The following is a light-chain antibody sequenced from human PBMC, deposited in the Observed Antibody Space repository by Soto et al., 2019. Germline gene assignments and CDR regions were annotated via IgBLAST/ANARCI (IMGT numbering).Light chain of an antibody. V-gene: IGKV3-15*01. CDR3: QQYGSSPIIS. CDR2: GAS. CDR1: QSVSTN. Sequence: EILMTQSPATLSVSPGERATLSCRASQSVSTNLAWYQQKPGQAPRLLIYGASTRATGIPARFSGSGSGTEFTLTISSLQSEDFAAYYCQQYGSSPIISFGHGTRLEI. J-gene: IGKJ5*01.